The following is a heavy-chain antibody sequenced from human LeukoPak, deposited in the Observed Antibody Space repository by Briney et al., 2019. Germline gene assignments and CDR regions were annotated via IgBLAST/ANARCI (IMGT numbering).Heavy chain of an antibody. CDR1: GYTFTGYY. CDR2: INPNSGGT. Sequence: EASVKVSCKASGYTFTGYYMHWVRQAPGQGLEWMGWINPNSGGTNYAQKFQGRVTMTRDTSISTAYMELSRLRSDDTAVYYCARGGYYDFWSGYRSQIDYWGQGTLVTVSS. V-gene: IGHV1-2*02. J-gene: IGHJ4*02. CDR3: ARGGYYDFWSGYRSQIDY. D-gene: IGHD3-3*01.